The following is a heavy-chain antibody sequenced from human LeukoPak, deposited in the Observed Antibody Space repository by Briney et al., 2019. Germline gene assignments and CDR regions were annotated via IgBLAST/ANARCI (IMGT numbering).Heavy chain of an antibody. D-gene: IGHD2-15*01. CDR2: INPNSGGT. J-gene: IGHJ6*02. V-gene: IGHV1-2*02. CDR3: AREPIVVVVAAMANNGMDV. Sequence: ASVKVSCKASGYTFTGYYMHWVRQAPGQGLEWMGWINPNSGGTNYAQKFQGRVTMTRDTSISTAYMELSRLRSDDTAVCYCAREPIVVVVAAMANNGMDVWGQGTTVTVSS. CDR1: GYTFTGYY.